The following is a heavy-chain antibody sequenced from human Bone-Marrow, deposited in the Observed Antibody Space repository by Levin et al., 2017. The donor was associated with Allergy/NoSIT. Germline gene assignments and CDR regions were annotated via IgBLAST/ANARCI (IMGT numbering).Heavy chain of an antibody. J-gene: IGHJ4*02. CDR2: IRSRAYTFAT. Sequence: GGSLRLSCAASGFNFSGSAIHWVRQAPGKGLEWVGRIRSRAYTFATSYAPSVKGRFTVSRDDSANTAYLQMNSLKIEDTAVYYCSNAMCGGDCYDDYWGQGILVTVSS. D-gene: IGHD2-21*02. CDR3: SNAMCGGDCYDDY. CDR1: GFNFSGSA. V-gene: IGHV3-73*01.